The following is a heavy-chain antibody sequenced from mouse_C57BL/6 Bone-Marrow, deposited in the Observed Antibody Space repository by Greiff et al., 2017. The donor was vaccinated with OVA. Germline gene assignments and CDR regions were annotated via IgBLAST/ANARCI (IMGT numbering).Heavy chain of an antibody. V-gene: IGHV1-55*01. CDR3: ARREITTVPPFAY. D-gene: IGHD1-1*01. CDR2: IYPGSGST. J-gene: IGHJ3*01. CDR1: GYTFTSYW. Sequence: QVQLQQPGAELVKPGASVKMSCKASGYTFTSYWITWVKQRPGQGLEWIGDIYPGSGSTNYNEKFKSKATLTVDTSSSTAYMQLSSLTSEDSAVYDCARREITTVPPFAYWGQGTLVTVSA.